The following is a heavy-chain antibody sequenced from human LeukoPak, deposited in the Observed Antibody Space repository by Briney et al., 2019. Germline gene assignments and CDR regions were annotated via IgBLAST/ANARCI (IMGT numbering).Heavy chain of an antibody. CDR2: VNWNGRST. D-gene: IGHD6-13*01. J-gene: IGHJ3*02. CDR1: RFTLDDYG. V-gene: IGHV3-20*04. Sequence: AGSLRLSCAASRFTLDDYGMGWDRQAQGKGREWVSGVNWNGRSTGYADSVKGRFSISRDNDKNSLYLQMNSLRAEDTALYYCARDLFGYIAFDIWGQGTMVTVSS. CDR3: ARDLFGYIAFDI.